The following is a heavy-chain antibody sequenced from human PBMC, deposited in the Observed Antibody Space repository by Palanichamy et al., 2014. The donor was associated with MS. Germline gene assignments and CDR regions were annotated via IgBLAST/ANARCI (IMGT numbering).Heavy chain of an antibody. V-gene: IGHV3-30*18. J-gene: IGHJ4*02. Sequence: QVQLVESGGGVVQPGRSLRLSCAASGFTFSSYGMHWVRQGPGKGLEWVAVISYEGSNKNYAGSVKGRFTISRDSSKNMLYSQMNNLGAEDTAVYYCGKPPSYDWNYVDDWGQGTLVTVSS. CDR2: ISYEGSNK. D-gene: IGHD1-20*01. CDR3: GKPPSYDWNYVDD. CDR1: GFTFSSYG.